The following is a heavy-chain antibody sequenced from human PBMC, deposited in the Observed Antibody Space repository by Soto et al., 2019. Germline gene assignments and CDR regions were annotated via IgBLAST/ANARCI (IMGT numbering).Heavy chain of an antibody. CDR1: GGTFSSYA. J-gene: IGHJ3*02. CDR2: IIPIFGTA. V-gene: IGHV1-69*01. CDR3: ATRVDYYDSSGYSDAFDI. D-gene: IGHD3-22*01. Sequence: QVQLVQSGAEVKKPGSSVKVSCKASGGTFSSYAISWVRQAPGQGLELMGGIIPIFGTANYAQKFQGRVTITADESTSTAYMELSSLRSEDTAVYYCATRVDYYDSSGYSDAFDIWGQGTMVTVSS.